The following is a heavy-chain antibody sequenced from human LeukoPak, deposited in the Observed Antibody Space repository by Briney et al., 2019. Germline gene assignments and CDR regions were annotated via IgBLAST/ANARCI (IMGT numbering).Heavy chain of an antibody. CDR2: IYYSGNT. J-gene: IGHJ4*02. CDR1: GGSISSSSYY. D-gene: IGHD3-22*01. Sequence: SETLSLTCAVSGGSISSSSYYWGWIRQPPGKGLEWIGNIYYSGNTYYNPSLKSRVTISVDTSKNQFSLKLSSVTAADTAVYYCARESGYYLSYFDYWGQGTLVTVSS. V-gene: IGHV4-39*02. CDR3: ARESGYYLSYFDY.